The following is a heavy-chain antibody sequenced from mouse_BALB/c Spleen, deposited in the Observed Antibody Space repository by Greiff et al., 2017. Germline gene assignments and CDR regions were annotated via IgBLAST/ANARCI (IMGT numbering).Heavy chain of an antibody. Sequence: EVQLQQSGAELVKPGASVKLSCTASGFNIKDTYMHWVKQRPEQGLEWIGRIDPANGNTKYDPKFQGKATITADTSSNTAYLQLSSLTSEDTAVYYCARMITTRYFDYWGQGTTLTVSS. D-gene: IGHD2-4*01. CDR3: ARMITTRYFDY. CDR2: IDPANGNT. CDR1: GFNIKDTY. J-gene: IGHJ2*01. V-gene: IGHV14-3*02.